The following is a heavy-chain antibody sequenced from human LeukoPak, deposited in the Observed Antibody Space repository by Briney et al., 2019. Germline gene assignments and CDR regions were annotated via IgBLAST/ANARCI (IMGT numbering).Heavy chain of an antibody. D-gene: IGHD3-16*01. Sequence: PGGSLRLSCAASGFTVSSNYMSWVRQAPGKGLEWVSVIYSGGSTYYADSVKGRFTTSRDSSKNTLYLQMNSLRAEDTAVYYCARSDGGYFDYWGQGTLVTVSS. CDR3: ARSDGGYFDY. CDR2: IYSGGST. CDR1: GFTVSSNY. J-gene: IGHJ4*02. V-gene: IGHV3-53*01.